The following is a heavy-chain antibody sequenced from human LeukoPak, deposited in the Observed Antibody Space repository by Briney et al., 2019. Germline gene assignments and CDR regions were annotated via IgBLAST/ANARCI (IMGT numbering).Heavy chain of an antibody. CDR1: GFTFSSYA. CDR2: TSYDGSNE. V-gene: IGHV3-30-3*01. CDR3: ARDRWIAVAGNFDS. D-gene: IGHD6-19*01. J-gene: IGHJ4*02. Sequence: GGSLRLSCAVSGFTFSSYAMSWVRQAPGKGLEWVAVTSYDGSNEYYADSVKGRFTISRDNSKNTLYLQVNSLRPEDTAVYYCARDRWIAVAGNFDSWGQGTLVTVSS.